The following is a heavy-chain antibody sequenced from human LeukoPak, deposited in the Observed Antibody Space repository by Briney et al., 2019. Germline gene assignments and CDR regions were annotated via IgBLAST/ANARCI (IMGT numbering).Heavy chain of an antibody. J-gene: IGHJ3*02. CDR2: ISSSSSTI. D-gene: IGHD1-26*01. CDR3: ARATDVGAFDI. V-gene: IGHV3-48*04. CDR1: GFTFSSDS. Sequence: GGSLRLSCTASGFTFSSDSMNWVRQAPGKGMERDSYISSSSSTIYYADSVQGRFTTSRDNAKNSLYLQMSSLRAEDTAVYYCARATDVGAFDIWGQGTMVTVSS.